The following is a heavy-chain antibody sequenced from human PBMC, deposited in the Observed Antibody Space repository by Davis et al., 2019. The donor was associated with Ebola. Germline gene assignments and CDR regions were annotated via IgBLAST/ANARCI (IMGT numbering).Heavy chain of an antibody. V-gene: IGHV3-11*01. CDR2: ISSSGSTI. J-gene: IGHJ6*02. CDR3: ARERTWIQLWSSPYYYYGMDV. Sequence: GESLKISCAASGFTFSDYYMSWIRQAPGKGLEWVSYISSSGSTIYYADSVKGRFTISRDNAKNSLYLQMNSLRAEETAVYYCARERTWIQLWSSPYYYYGMDVWGQGTTVTVSS. CDR1: GFTFSDYY. D-gene: IGHD5-18*01.